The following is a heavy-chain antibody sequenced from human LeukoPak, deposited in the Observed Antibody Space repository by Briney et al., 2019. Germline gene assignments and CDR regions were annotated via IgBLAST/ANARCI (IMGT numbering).Heavy chain of an antibody. CDR2: ISGSGGST. J-gene: IGHJ5*02. D-gene: IGHD2-2*01. CDR1: GFTFSSYA. CDR3: AKYLGYCSITSCYNWFDP. V-gene: IGHV3-23*01. Sequence: QPAGSLRLSCAASGFTFSSYAMSWVRQAPGKGLEWVSAISGSGGSTYYADSVKGRFTISRDNSKNTLYLQMNSLRAEDTAVYYCAKYLGYCSITSCYNWFDPWGQGTLVTVSS.